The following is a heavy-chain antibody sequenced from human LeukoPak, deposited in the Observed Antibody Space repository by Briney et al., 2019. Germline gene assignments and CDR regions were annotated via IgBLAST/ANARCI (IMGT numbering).Heavy chain of an antibody. Sequence: PGGSLRLSCAASGFTFSSYAMSWVRQAPGKGLEWVSAISGSGGSTYYADSVKGRFTISRDNSKNTLYLQMNSLRAEDTAVYYCAKPQYSSGWYAPIFDYWGQGTLVTVSS. J-gene: IGHJ4*02. D-gene: IGHD6-19*01. V-gene: IGHV3-23*01. CDR3: AKPQYSSGWYAPIFDY. CDR1: GFTFSSYA. CDR2: ISGSGGST.